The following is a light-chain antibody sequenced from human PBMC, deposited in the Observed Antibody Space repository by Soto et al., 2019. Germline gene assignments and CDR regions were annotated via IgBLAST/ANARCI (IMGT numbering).Light chain of an antibody. CDR1: QGISSS. V-gene: IGKV1-8*01. CDR2: AAS. CDR3: QQYYSYPPT. J-gene: IGKJ4*01. Sequence: AIRMTQSPSSFSASTGDRVTITCRASQGISSSLAWYQQKPGKAPKLLIYAASTLQSGVPSRFSGSGSGTDFTLTINCLQSEDFATYYCQQYYSYPPTFGGGTKVEIK.